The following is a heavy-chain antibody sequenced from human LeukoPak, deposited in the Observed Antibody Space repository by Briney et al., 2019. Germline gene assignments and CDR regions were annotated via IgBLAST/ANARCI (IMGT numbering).Heavy chain of an antibody. D-gene: IGHD3-10*01. CDR2: IYYSGST. V-gene: IGHV4-39*07. Sequence: SETLSLTCSVSGDSISSSSYYWGWIRQPPGKGLEWIGSIYYSGSTYYNPSLKSRVTISVDTSKNQFSLKLSSVTAADTAVYYCAREVYYYGSGSYYSLSQGVLVPYYYYYMDVWGKGTTVTISS. J-gene: IGHJ6*03. CDR3: AREVYYYGSGSYYSLSQGVLVPYYYYYMDV. CDR1: GDSISSSSYY.